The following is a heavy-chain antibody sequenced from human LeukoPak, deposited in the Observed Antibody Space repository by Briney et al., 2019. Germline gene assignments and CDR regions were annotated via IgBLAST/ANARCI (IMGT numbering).Heavy chain of an antibody. CDR2: INHSGSN. J-gene: IGHJ6*03. CDR1: GGSFSGYY. Sequence: SETLSLTCAVYGGSFSGYYWSWVRQPPGKGREWIGEINHSGSNNYNPSLKSRVTISVDTSKNQFSLKLSSVTAADTAVYYCARTRGWKGYYYYYMDVWGKGTTVTVSS. D-gene: IGHD6-19*01. CDR3: ARTRGWKGYYYYYMDV. V-gene: IGHV4-34*01.